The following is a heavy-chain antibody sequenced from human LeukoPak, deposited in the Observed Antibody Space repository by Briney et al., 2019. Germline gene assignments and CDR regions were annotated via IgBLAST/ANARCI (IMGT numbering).Heavy chain of an antibody. CDR3: ARSTTYGKVKTGWFDP. J-gene: IGHJ5*02. V-gene: IGHV4-34*01. D-gene: IGHD3-10*01. CDR1: GGSFFGTF. CDR2: INHSGST. Sequence: SETLSLTCADHGGSFFGTFWSSSRQPPGKGLEWIGEINHSGSTNYNPSLKSRVTISVDTSKNQFSLKLSSVTAADTAVYYCARSTTYGKVKTGWFDPWGQGTLVTVSS.